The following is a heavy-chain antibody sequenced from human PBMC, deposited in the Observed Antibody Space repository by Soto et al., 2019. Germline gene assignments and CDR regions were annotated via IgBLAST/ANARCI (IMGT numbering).Heavy chain of an antibody. CDR2: MNPNSGNT. V-gene: IGHV1-8*02. Sequence: ASVKVSCKASGYNFNTFDIYWVRQATGHGLEWMGWMNPNSGNTGYAQELQGRVTMTTDTSTSTAYMELRSLRSDDTAVYYCARDRLPHSSGWYGAPDYWGQGTLVTVSS. CDR3: ARDRLPHSSGWYGAPDY. CDR1: GYNFNTFD. J-gene: IGHJ4*02. D-gene: IGHD6-19*01.